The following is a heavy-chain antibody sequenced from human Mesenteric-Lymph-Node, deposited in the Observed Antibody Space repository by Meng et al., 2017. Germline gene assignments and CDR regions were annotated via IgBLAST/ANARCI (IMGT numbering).Heavy chain of an antibody. V-gene: IGHV3-21*01. J-gene: IGHJ3*02. CDR2: ISSSSSYI. Sequence: GESLKISCVDSGSSFSSYVMSWVRQAPGKGLEWVSSISSSSSYIYYADSVKGRFTISRDNAKNSLYLQMNSLRAEDTAVYYCAQNLDAFDIWGQGTMVTVSS. CDR1: GSSFSSYV. CDR3: AQNLDAFDI. D-gene: IGHD1-14*01.